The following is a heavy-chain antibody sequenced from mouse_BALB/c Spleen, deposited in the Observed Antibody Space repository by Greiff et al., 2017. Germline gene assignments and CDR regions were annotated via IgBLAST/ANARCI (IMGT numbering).Heavy chain of an antibody. Sequence: EVNVVESGGGLVQPGGSRKLSCAASGFTFNTYAMNWVRQAPGKGLEWVARIRSKSNNYATYYADSVKDRFTISRDDSQSMLYLQMNNLKTEDTAMYYCVSLRYLAYWGQGTLVTVSA. V-gene: IGHV10-1*02. CDR1: GFTFNTYA. CDR2: IRSKSNNYAT. D-gene: IGHD2-14*01. CDR3: VSLRYLAY. J-gene: IGHJ3*01.